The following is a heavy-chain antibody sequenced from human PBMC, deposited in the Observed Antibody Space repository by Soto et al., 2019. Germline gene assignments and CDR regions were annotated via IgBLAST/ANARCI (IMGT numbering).Heavy chain of an antibody. J-gene: IGHJ6*02. Sequence: VASVKVSCKASGYTFTSYDINWVRQATGQGLGWMGWMNPNSGNTGYAQKFQGRVTMTRNTSISTAYMELSSLRSEDTAVYYCARVKVRFLEWLPPRYYYGMDVWGQGTTVTVSS. CDR2: MNPNSGNT. D-gene: IGHD3-3*01. CDR1: GYTFTSYD. CDR3: ARVKVRFLEWLPPRYYYGMDV. V-gene: IGHV1-8*01.